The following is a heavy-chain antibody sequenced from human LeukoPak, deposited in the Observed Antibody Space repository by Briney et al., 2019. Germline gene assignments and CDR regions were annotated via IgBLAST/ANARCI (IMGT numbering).Heavy chain of an antibody. V-gene: IGHV3-21*01. CDR1: GFTFSSYT. CDR2: ISSSSSYI. D-gene: IGHD2-15*01. CDR3: ASLTYYSGDDAFDI. J-gene: IGHJ3*02. Sequence: PGGSLRLSCAASGFTFSSYTMNWVRQAPGKGLEWVSSISSSSSYIYYADSVKGRFTISRDNARNSLYLQMNSLRAEDTAVYYCASLTYYSGDDAFDIWGQGTMVTVSS.